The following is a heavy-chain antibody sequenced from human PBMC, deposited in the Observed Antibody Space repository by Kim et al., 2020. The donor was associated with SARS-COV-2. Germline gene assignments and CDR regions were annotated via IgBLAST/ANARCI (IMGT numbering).Heavy chain of an antibody. V-gene: IGHV4-4*02. Sequence: SETLSLTCAVSGGSISSSNWWSWVRQPPGKGLGWIGEIYHSGSTNYNPSLKSRVTISVDKSKNQFSLKLSSVTAADTAVYYCARCSYYGSGSYISWFDPWGQGTLVTVSS. J-gene: IGHJ5*02. CDR3: ARCSYYGSGSYISWFDP. CDR2: IYHSGST. D-gene: IGHD3-10*01. CDR1: GGSISSSNW.